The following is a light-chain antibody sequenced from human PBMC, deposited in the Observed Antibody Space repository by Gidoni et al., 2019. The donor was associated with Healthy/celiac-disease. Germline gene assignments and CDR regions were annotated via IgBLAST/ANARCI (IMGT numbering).Light chain of an antibody. V-gene: IGLV2-14*01. J-gene: IGLJ3*02. CDR1: TSDVGGYNY. CDR2: EVS. Sequence: QSALTQPATVSRSPGQTITISCTGTTSDVGGYNYVSWYQQHPGKAPKLMIYEVSNRPSGVSNRFSGSKSGNTASLTISGLQAEDEADYYCSSYTSSSTRGFGGGTKLTVL. CDR3: SSYTSSSTRG.